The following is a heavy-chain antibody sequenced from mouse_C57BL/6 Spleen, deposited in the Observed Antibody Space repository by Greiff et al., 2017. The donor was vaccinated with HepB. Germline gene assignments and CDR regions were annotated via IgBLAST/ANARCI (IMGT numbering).Heavy chain of an antibody. Sequence: VQLQQSGAELVKPGASVKISCKASGYAFSSYWMNWVKQRPGKGLEWIGQIYPGDGDTNYNGKFKGKATLTADKSSSTAYMQLSSLTSEDSAVYFCAREEAYYSNSPYAMDYWGQGTSVTVSS. D-gene: IGHD2-5*01. CDR3: AREEAYYSNSPYAMDY. V-gene: IGHV1-80*01. CDR2: IYPGDGDT. J-gene: IGHJ4*01. CDR1: GYAFSSYW.